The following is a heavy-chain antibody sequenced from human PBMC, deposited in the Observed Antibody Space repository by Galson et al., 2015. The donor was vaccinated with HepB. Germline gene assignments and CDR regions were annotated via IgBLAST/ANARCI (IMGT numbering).Heavy chain of an antibody. CDR2: IYGAGST. J-gene: IGHJ3*02. CDR3: ARAAYYDSSGYFRYAFDI. V-gene: IGHV3-53*04. Sequence: SLRLSCAASGFTVSTNYMSWVRQAPGKGLEWVSLIYGAGSTYYADSVKGRFTISRHNSKNTLYLQMNSLLTEDTAAYYCARAAYYDSSGYFRYAFDIWGQGTMVTVSS. CDR1: GFTVSTNY. D-gene: IGHD3-22*01.